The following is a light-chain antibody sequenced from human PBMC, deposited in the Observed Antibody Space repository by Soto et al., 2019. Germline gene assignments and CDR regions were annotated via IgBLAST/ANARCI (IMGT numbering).Light chain of an antibody. V-gene: IGKV2-28*01. CDR3: MQARQTPFT. CDR2: LGS. Sequence: DIVMTQSTLSLLVTPGEPASISCRSSQSLLHTNGYNYLGWYLQKPVQSPQLLIYLGSNRASGVPDRFSGSASGTDCTLKISRVEAEDVGVYYFMQARQTPFTFGPGTKVDIK. J-gene: IGKJ3*01. CDR1: QSLLHTNGYNY.